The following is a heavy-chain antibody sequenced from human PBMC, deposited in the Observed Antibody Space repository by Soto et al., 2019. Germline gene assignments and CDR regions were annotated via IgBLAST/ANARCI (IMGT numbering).Heavy chain of an antibody. D-gene: IGHD2-21*02. Sequence: EVQLVESGGGLVKPGGSLRLSCTASGFTFSDAWMSWVRQAPGEGLEWVGRIKSKADGGTTDYAAPVRGRFTISRDDSKNTLYLKMNSLKTEDTAVYYCTLHIVVVTAIYNYFVYWGQGTLVTVSS. V-gene: IGHV3-15*01. J-gene: IGHJ4*02. CDR1: GFTFSDAW. CDR3: TLHIVVVTAIYNYFVY. CDR2: IKSKADGGTT.